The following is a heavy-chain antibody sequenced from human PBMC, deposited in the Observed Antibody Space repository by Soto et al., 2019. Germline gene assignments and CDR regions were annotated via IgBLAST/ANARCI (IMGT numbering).Heavy chain of an antibody. V-gene: IGHV3-21*01. Sequence: EVQLVESGGGLVKPGGSLRLSCAASGFTFSSYSMNWVRQAPGKGLEWVSSISSSSSYIYYADSVKGRFTISRDNAKNSLYLQMNSLRAEDTAVYYCARDLSTRGSSWPPKSDYWGQGTLVTVSS. CDR1: GFTFSSYS. J-gene: IGHJ4*02. CDR2: ISSSSSYI. CDR3: ARDLSTRGSSWPPKSDY. D-gene: IGHD6-13*01.